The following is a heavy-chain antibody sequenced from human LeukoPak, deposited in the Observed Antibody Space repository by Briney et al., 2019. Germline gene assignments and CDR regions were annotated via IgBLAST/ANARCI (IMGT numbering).Heavy chain of an antibody. Sequence: PGGSLRLSCAASGFTFNTYNMNWVRQAPGKGLEWVSSISASSSYIYYADSVKGRFSISRDDAKNSLYLQMNSLRAEDTAVYYCARGISANWFDPWGQGTLVTVSS. CDR3: ARGISANWFDP. V-gene: IGHV3-21*01. CDR2: ISASSSYI. J-gene: IGHJ5*02. CDR1: GFTFNTYN.